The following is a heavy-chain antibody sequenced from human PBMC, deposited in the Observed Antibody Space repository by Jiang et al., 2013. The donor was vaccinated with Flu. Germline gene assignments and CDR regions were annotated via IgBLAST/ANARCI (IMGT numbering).Heavy chain of an antibody. D-gene: IGHD3-16*01. V-gene: IGHV1-2*06. CDR2: INPNSGGT. J-gene: IGHJ6*02. Sequence: MHWVRQAPGQGLEWMGRINPNSGGTNYAQKFQGRVTMTRDTSISTAYMELSRLRSDDTAVYYCARGPFYDYIWGSYSGYGMDVWGQGTTVTVSS. CDR3: ARGPFYDYIWGSYSGYGMDV.